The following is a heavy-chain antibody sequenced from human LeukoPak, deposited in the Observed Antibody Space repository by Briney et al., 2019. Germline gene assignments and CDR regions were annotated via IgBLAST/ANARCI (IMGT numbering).Heavy chain of an antibody. D-gene: IGHD2/OR15-2a*01. J-gene: IGHJ2*01. V-gene: IGHV4-59*11. CDR3: ARDGAPVRISLYFHP. CDR1: GGPISSHY. Sequence: ETLSLTCTVSGGPISSHYWTWIRQPPGEGPQWIGYVHSSGSSIFHPALRSRLTLGLDLARSLFHLSLKSVTAADPAIYYCARDGAPVRISLYFHPWGRGNRVIVSS. CDR2: VHSSGSS.